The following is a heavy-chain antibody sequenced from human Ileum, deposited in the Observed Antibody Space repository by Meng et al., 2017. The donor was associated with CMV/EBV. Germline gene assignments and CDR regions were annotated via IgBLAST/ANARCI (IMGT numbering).Heavy chain of an antibody. CDR2: VNPDSGGT. CDR3: ARADTITAAAYAFDY. CDR1: GYTFTGYY. Sequence: SGYTFTGYYMHWVRQAPGQGLEWMGRVNPDSGGTNYAQKFQSRVTMTRDTSISTAYMDLSRLRSDDTAVYYCARADTITAAAYAFDYWGQGTLVTVSS. J-gene: IGHJ4*02. V-gene: IGHV1-2*06. D-gene: IGHD6-13*01.